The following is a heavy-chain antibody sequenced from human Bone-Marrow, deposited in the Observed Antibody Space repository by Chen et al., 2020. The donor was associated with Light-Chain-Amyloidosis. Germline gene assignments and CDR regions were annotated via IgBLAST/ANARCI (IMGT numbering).Heavy chain of an antibody. CDR2: IYPDAPDA. CDR1: GYTFPNYW. J-gene: IGHJ4*02. CDR3: ARRRDGYNFDY. D-gene: IGHD5-12*01. V-gene: IGHV5-51*01. Sequence: EVQLEQSGPEVKKPGESLKISCKGSGYTFPNYWIGWVRQMPGKGLEWMGVIYPDAPDARYSPSFEGQVTISADKSITTAYLQWRSLKASDTAMYYCARRRDGYNFDYWGQGTLVTVSS.